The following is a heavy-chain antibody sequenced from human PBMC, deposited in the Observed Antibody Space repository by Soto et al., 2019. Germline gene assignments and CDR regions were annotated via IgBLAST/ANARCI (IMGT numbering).Heavy chain of an antibody. J-gene: IGHJ4*02. CDR1: GASISSYY. Sequence: SETLSLTCTVSGASISSYYWSWIRQPPGKGLEWIGYIYYTGSTYYNPSLKSRVTISVDTSKKQFSLKLSSVTAADTAVYYCARASPLSPIESWGQGTLVTVSS. CDR3: ARASPLSPIES. CDR2: IYYTGST. V-gene: IGHV4-59*01.